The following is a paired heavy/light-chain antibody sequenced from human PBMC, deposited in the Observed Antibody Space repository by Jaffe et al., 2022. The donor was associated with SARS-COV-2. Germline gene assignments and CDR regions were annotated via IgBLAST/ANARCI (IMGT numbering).Light chain of an antibody. Sequence: SYELTQPPSVSVSPGQTASITCSGDKLGDKYACWYQQKPGQSPVLVIYEDRKRPSGIPERFSGSNSGNTATLTISGTQAMDEADYYCQAWDSSTVVFGGGTKLTVL. CDR3: QAWDSSTVV. CDR1: KLGDKY. J-gene: IGLJ2*01. V-gene: IGLV3-1*01. CDR2: EDR.
Heavy chain of an antibody. Sequence: EVQLVESGGGVVQPGGSLRLSCAASGFTFDDYAMHWVRQVPGKGLEWVSLISGNGDSTYYADSVKGRFTVSRDNSKKSLHLQLNSLRIEDTALYYCAKDMSHVVVVAATVTPQPYGMDVWGQGTTVTVSS. J-gene: IGHJ6*02. CDR1: GFTFDDYA. CDR3: AKDMSHVVVVAATVTPQPYGMDV. CDR2: ISGNGDST. D-gene: IGHD2-15*01. V-gene: IGHV3-43*02.